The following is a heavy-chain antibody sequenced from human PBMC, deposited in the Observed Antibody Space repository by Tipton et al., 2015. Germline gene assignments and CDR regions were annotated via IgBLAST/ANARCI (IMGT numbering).Heavy chain of an antibody. J-gene: IGHJ5*02. CDR1: GGSIFTSGYY. V-gene: IGHV4-39*01. Sequence: TLSLTCAVSGGSIFTSGYYWGWIRQPPGKGLEWIGSIFYSGSTYYKPALRSRVTISVDTSNDQFSLKLTSVTAADTAIYYCARHELYYYDSGGWDNWFDPWGQGTLVTVSS. D-gene: IGHD3-22*01. CDR3: ARHELYYYDSGGWDNWFDP. CDR2: IFYSGST.